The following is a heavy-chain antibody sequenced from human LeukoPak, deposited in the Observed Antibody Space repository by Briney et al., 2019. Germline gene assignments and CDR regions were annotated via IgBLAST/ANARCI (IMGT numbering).Heavy chain of an antibody. V-gene: IGHV4-39*07. D-gene: IGHD1-26*01. CDR1: GGSISSSSYY. Sequence: SETLSLTCTVSGGSISSSSYYWGWIRQPPGKGLEWIGSIYYSGSAYYNPSLKSRVTISVDTSKNQFSLKVGSVTAADTAVYYCARDMSGSYYTPFDYWGQGTLVTVSS. J-gene: IGHJ4*02. CDR2: IYYSGSA. CDR3: ARDMSGSYYTPFDY.